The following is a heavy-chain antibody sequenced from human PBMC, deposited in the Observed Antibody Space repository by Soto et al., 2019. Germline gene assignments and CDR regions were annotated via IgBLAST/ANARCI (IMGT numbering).Heavy chain of an antibody. CDR1: GFTFSSYE. Sequence: GGSLRLSCAASGFTFSSYEMNWVRQAPGKGLEWVSYISSSGSTIYYADSVKGRFTISRDNAKNSLYLQMNSLRAEDTAVYYCARDRNYDFWSGYSYGMDVWGQGNTVTVSS. CDR2: ISSSGSTI. J-gene: IGHJ6*02. V-gene: IGHV3-48*03. CDR3: ARDRNYDFWSGYSYGMDV. D-gene: IGHD3-3*01.